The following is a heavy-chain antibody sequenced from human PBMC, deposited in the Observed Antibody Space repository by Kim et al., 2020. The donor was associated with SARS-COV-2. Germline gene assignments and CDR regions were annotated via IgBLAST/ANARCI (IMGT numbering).Heavy chain of an antibody. CDR1: GYTFTSYG. CDR2: ISAYNGNT. V-gene: IGHV1-18*04. D-gene: IGHD2-2*01. CDR3: ARDLIGCSRSGYWSSTSQLRGFDP. Sequence: ASVKVSCKASGYTFTSYGISWVRQAPGQGLEWMGWISAYNGNTNYAQKLQGRVTMTTDTSTSTAYMELRSLRSDDTAVYYCARDLIGCSRSGYWSSTSQLRGFDPWGQGTLVTVSS. J-gene: IGHJ5*02.